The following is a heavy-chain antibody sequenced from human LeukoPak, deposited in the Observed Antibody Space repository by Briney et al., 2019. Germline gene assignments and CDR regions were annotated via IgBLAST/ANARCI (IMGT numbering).Heavy chain of an antibody. V-gene: IGHV1-18*01. D-gene: IGHD1-7*01. J-gene: IGHJ6*02. CDR2: ISAYNGNT. CDR1: GYTFTSYG. Sequence: ASVKVSCKASGYTFTSYGISWVRPAPGQGLEWMGWISAYNGNTNYAQKLQGRVTMTTDTSTSTAYMELRSLRSDDTAVYYCAREDWNYASASYYYYYGMDVWGQGTTVTVSS. CDR3: AREDWNYASASYYYYYGMDV.